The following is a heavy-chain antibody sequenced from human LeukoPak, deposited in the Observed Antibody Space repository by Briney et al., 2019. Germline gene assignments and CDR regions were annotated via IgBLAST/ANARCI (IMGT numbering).Heavy chain of an antibody. D-gene: IGHD3-22*01. CDR2: ISYDGSNK. CDR3: ARDRTLGGYDSSGYYFY. V-gene: IGHV3-30-3*01. J-gene: IGHJ4*02. CDR1: GFTFSSYA. Sequence: PGGSLRLSCAASGFTFSSYAMHWVRQAPGKGLEWVAVISYDGSNKYYADSAKGRFTISRDNSKNTLYLQMNSLRAEDTAVYYCARDRTLGGYDSSGYYFYWGQGTLVTVSS.